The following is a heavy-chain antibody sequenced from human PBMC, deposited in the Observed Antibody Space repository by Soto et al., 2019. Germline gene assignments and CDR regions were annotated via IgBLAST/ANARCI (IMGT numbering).Heavy chain of an antibody. CDR2: IYYSGST. D-gene: IGHD3-22*01. V-gene: IGHV4-31*03. CDR3: ERNYDSSGHYHRKYFQH. Sequence: SETLSLTCTVSGGSISSGGYYWSWIRQHPGKGLEWIGYIYYSGSTYYNPSLKSRVTISVDTSKNQFSLKLSSVTAADTAVYYCERNYDSSGHYHRKYFQHWCQGILVTVS. J-gene: IGHJ1*01. CDR1: GGSISSGGYY.